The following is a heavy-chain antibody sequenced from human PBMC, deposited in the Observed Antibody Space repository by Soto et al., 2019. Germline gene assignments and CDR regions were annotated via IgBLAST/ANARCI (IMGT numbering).Heavy chain of an antibody. J-gene: IGHJ3*02. CDR2: IYYSGST. CDR1: GGSISSYY. CDR3: ARAARNDAFDI. Sequence: PSETLSLTCTVSGGSISSYYWSWIRQPPGKGLEWIGYIYYSGSTNYNPSLKSRVTISVDTSKNQFSLKLSSVTAADTAVYYCARAARNDAFDIWGQGPMVTVSS. V-gene: IGHV4-59*01.